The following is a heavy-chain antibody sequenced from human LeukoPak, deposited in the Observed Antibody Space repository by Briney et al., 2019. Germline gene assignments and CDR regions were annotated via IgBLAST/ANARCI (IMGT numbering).Heavy chain of an antibody. J-gene: IGHJ4*02. D-gene: IGHD6-19*01. V-gene: IGHV1-69*13. Sequence: SVKVSCKASGGTFSSYAISWVRQAPGQGLEGMGGIIPIFGTANYAQKFQGRVTITADESTSTAYMELSSLRSEDTAVYYCARDGDYGYSSGWLGYDWGQGTLVTVSS. CDR1: GGTFSSYA. CDR2: IIPIFGTA. CDR3: ARDGDYGYSSGWLGYD.